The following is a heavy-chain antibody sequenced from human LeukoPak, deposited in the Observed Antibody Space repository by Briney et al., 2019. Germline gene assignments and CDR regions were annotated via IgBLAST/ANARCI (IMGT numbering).Heavy chain of an antibody. Sequence: ASVKVSCKASGYTFTGYYMHWVRQAPGQGLEWMGWINPNSGGTNYAQKFQGRVTMTRDTSISTAYMELSRLRSDDTAVYYCARDGVAAAGRDGYYYYMDVWGKGTAVTVSS. V-gene: IGHV1-2*02. J-gene: IGHJ6*03. CDR2: INPNSGGT. D-gene: IGHD6-13*01. CDR3: ARDGVAAAGRDGYYYYMDV. CDR1: GYTFTGYY.